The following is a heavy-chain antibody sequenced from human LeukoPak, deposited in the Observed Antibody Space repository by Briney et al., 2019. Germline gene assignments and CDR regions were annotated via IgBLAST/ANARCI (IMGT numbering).Heavy chain of an antibody. CDR2: IISNGGST. J-gene: IGHJ4*02. D-gene: IGHD6-13*01. CDR3: AREGSNGESDF. CDR1: GFALSAYG. V-gene: IGHV3-64*01. Sequence: GGSLRLSCAASGFALSAYGMHWVRQAPGKGLEYVSAIISNGGSTYYANSVKGRFTASRDNSKNTLYLQMGSLRGEDMAVYYCAREGSNGESDFWGQGTLVTVSS.